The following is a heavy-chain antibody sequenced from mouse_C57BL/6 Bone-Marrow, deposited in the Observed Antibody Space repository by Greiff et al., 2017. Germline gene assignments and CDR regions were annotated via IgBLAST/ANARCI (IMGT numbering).Heavy chain of an antibody. D-gene: IGHD1-1*01. V-gene: IGHV14-2*01. CDR3: AYYYGSSYWFAY. Sequence: VQLQQSGAELVKPGASVKLSCTASGFNIKDYDMHWVKQRTEQGLGWIGRIDPEDGETKYAPKFQGKATITAYTSSNTAYLQLSILTAEDTSVYYCAYYYGSSYWFAYWGQGTLVTVSA. J-gene: IGHJ3*01. CDR1: GFNIKDYD. CDR2: IDPEDGET.